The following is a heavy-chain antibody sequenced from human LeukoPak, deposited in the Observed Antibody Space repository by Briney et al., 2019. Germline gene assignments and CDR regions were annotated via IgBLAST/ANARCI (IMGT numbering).Heavy chain of an antibody. CDR2: ITSSGSSI. J-gene: IGHJ6*02. CDR3: ARAGYYDFWSGYYGMDV. Sequence: GGSLRLSCAASGFTFSDYYMSWIRQAPGKGLEWVSYITSSGSSIYCADSVKGRFTISRDNAKNSLHLQMNSLRAEDTAVYYCARAGYYDFWSGYYGMDVWGQGTTVTVSS. CDR1: GFTFSDYY. D-gene: IGHD3-3*01. V-gene: IGHV3-11*01.